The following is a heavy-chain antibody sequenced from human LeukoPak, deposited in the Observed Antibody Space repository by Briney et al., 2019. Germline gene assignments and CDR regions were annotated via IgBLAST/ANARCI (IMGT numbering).Heavy chain of an antibody. V-gene: IGHV1-46*01. CDR2: INPSGGST. Sequence: GASVKVSCKASGYTFTSYYMHWVRQAPGQGLEWMGIINPSGGSTSYAQKFQGRVTMTRDTSTSTVYMELSSLRSEDTAVYYCARVWTTVVTKGASDIWGQGTMVVVSS. D-gene: IGHD4-23*01. CDR1: GYTFTSYY. J-gene: IGHJ3*02. CDR3: ARVWTTVVTKGASDI.